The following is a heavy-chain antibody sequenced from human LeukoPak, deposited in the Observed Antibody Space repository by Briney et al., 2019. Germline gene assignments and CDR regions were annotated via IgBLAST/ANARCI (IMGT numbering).Heavy chain of an antibody. CDR2: IYWDDDK. Sequence: ESGPTLVNPTQTLTLTCTFSGFSLSTSGVGVGWIRQPPGKALEWLALIYWDDDKRYSPSLKSRHTITKDTSKNQVVLTMTNMDPVDTATYYCARIVLRYFDWLLNFDYWGQGTLVTVSS. J-gene: IGHJ4*02. CDR1: GFSLSTSGVG. CDR3: ARIVLRYFDWLLNFDY. V-gene: IGHV2-5*02. D-gene: IGHD3-9*01.